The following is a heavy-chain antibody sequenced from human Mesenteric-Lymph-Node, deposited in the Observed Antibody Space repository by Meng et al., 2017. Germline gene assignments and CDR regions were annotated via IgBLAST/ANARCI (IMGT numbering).Heavy chain of an antibody. CDR2: ISGSGRST. Sequence: EVQLLESGGRLVPPGGSLSLSCAASEFTFSSSAMSWVRQAPGKGLEWVSGISGSGRSTYYADSVKGRFTISRDNSKNTLYLQMNSLRAEDTAVYYCAKEPIESGSYHLDYWGQGTLVTVSS. J-gene: IGHJ4*02. D-gene: IGHD1-26*01. CDR1: EFTFSSSA. CDR3: AKEPIESGSYHLDY. V-gene: IGHV3-23*01.